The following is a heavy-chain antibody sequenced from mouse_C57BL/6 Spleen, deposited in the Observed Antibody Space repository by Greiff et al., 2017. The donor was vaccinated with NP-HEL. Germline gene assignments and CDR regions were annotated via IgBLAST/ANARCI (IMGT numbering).Heavy chain of an antibody. D-gene: IGHD2-4*01. V-gene: IGHV2-2*01. CDR2: IWSGGST. CDR1: GFSLTSYG. Sequence: QVQLQQSGPGLVQPSQSLSITCTVSGFSLTSYGVHWVRQSPGKGLEWLGVIWSGGSTDYNAAFISRLSISKDNSKSQVFFKMNSLQADDTAIYYCARYDYATWFAYWGQGTLVTVSA. CDR3: ARYDYATWFAY. J-gene: IGHJ3*01.